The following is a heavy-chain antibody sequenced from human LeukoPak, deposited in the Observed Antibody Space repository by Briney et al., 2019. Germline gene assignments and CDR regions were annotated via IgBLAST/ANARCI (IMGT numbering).Heavy chain of an antibody. D-gene: IGHD3-16*01. V-gene: IGHV3-30*02. Sequence: GGSLRLSCAASGFTFSIYGMHWVRQAPGKGLEWVAFIRYDGSNKYYADSVKGRFTISRDNSKNTLYLQMNSLRAEDTAAYYCAKDLGFLATRSVDYWGQGTLVTVSS. CDR1: GFTFSIYG. J-gene: IGHJ4*02. CDR2: IRYDGSNK. CDR3: AKDLGFLATRSVDY.